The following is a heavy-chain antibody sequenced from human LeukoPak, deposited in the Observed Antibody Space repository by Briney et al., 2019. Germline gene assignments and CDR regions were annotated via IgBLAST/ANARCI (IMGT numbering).Heavy chain of an antibody. D-gene: IGHD1-1*01. CDR3: ASLWDDGY. Sequence: PGGSLRLSCAASGFTFSSYEMNWVRQAPGKGLEWVSYISGSGSTVYYADSVKGRFTISRDNAENSLYLPMNSLRADDTAVYYCASLWDDGYWGQGTLVTVSS. CDR2: ISGSGSTV. V-gene: IGHV3-48*03. CDR1: GFTFSSYE. J-gene: IGHJ4*02.